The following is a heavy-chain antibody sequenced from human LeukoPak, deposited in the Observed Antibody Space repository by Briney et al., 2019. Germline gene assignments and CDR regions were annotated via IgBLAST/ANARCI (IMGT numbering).Heavy chain of an antibody. V-gene: IGHV3-74*01. D-gene: IGHD3-10*01. Sequence: PGGSLRLSCAASGFNFNNYWMHWVRRVPGKGLEWISHINNDGSDASYADSVRGRFTISKDNAKSTLELQMNSLRAEDTAVYYCARAGGGFDYWGQGTLVTVSS. CDR1: GFNFNNYW. J-gene: IGHJ4*02. CDR3: ARAGGGFDY. CDR2: INNDGSDA.